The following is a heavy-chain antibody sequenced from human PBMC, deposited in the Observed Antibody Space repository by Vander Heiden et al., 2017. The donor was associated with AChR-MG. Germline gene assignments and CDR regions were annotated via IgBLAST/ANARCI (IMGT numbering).Heavy chain of an antibody. Sequence: EVQLLESGGGLVQPGGSLRPSCAASGLTFSSDAMSWARQAPGKGLGGAPGISASGGNTYYADSVKGRFTISRDNSKNTLYLQMNSLRGEDTAIYYCARDRFCSGGGCYSDYWGQGTLVTVSA. CDR1: GLTFSSDA. D-gene: IGHD2-15*01. CDR3: ARDRFCSGGGCYSDY. J-gene: IGHJ4*02. V-gene: IGHV3-23*01. CDR2: ISASGGNT.